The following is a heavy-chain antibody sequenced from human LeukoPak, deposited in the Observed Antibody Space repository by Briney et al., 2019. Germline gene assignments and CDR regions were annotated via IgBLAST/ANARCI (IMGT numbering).Heavy chain of an antibody. J-gene: IGHJ4*02. Sequence: PSETLSLTCAVYGGSFSGYYWSWLRQPPGKGLEWIGEINHSGSTNYNPSLKSRVTISVDTSKNQFSLKLSSVTAADTAVYYCARRRKQSTTVTIPPDYWGQGTLVTVSS. CDR1: GGSFSGYY. CDR3: ARRRKQSTTVTIPPDY. CDR2: INHSGST. V-gene: IGHV4-34*01. D-gene: IGHD4-17*01.